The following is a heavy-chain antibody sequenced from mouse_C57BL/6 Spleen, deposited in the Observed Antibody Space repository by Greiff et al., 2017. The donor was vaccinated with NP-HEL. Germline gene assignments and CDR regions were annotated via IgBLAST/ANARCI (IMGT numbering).Heavy chain of an antibody. Sequence: VQLQQSGPELVKPGASVKISCKASGYTFTDYYMNWVKQSHGKSLEWIGDINPNNGGTSYNQKFKGKATLTVDKSSSTAYMELRSLTSEDSAVYYCARGGTGTSGYFDVWGTGTTVTVSS. J-gene: IGHJ1*03. CDR2: INPNNGGT. CDR1: GYTFTDYY. D-gene: IGHD4-1*01. CDR3: ARGGTGTSGYFDV. V-gene: IGHV1-26*01.